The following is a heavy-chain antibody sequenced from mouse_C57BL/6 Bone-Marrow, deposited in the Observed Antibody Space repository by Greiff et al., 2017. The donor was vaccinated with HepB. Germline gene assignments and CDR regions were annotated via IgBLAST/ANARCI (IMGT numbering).Heavy chain of an antibody. Sequence: DVKLVESGGGLVKPGGSLKLSCAASGFTFSDYGMHWVRQAPEKGLEWVAYISSGSSTIYYADTVKGRFTISRDNAKNTLFLQMTSLRSEDTAMYYCAPDYDGFAYWGQGTLVTVSA. CDR3: APDYDGFAY. V-gene: IGHV5-17*01. J-gene: IGHJ3*01. CDR2: ISSGSSTI. CDR1: GFTFSDYG. D-gene: IGHD2-4*01.